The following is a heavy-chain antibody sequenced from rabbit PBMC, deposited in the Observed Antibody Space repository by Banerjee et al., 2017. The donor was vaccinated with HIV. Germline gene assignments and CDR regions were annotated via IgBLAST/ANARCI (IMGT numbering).Heavy chain of an antibody. V-gene: IGHV1S8*01. Sequence: KDYASWVNGRFTISSQNAQKMLYLQLNALTAADTATYFCARDWGAYAGHGYATGWLDLWGQGTLVTVS. J-gene: IGHJ5*01. CDR3: ARDWGAYAGHGYATGWLDL. D-gene: IGHD6-1*01. CDR2: K.